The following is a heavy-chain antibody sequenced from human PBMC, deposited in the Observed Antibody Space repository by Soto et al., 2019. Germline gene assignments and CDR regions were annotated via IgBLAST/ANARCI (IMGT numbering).Heavy chain of an antibody. Sequence: EVQLLDSGGGLVQPGGSLRLSCAAPGFTFSSYAMSWVRQAPGKGLEWVSSISGSGGDTYYADSVKGRFTISRDNSKNTLSLQMNSLRAEDTAVYYCAKSRGSGSYFNPSDAFDFWGQGTMVTVSS. V-gene: IGHV3-23*01. D-gene: IGHD3-10*01. J-gene: IGHJ3*01. CDR3: AKSRGSGSYFNPSDAFDF. CDR2: ISGSGGDT. CDR1: GFTFSSYA.